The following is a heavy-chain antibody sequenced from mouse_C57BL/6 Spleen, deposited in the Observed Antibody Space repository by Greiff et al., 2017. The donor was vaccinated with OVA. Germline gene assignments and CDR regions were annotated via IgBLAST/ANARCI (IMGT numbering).Heavy chain of an antibody. Sequence: QVQLQQSGAELVRPGASVKLSCKASGYTFTDYYINWVKQRPGQGLEWIARIYPGSGNTYYNEKFKGKATLTAEKSSSTAYMQLSSLTSEDSAVDFCARLNYDYDYYAMDYWGQGTSVTVSS. CDR2: IYPGSGNT. D-gene: IGHD2-4*01. J-gene: IGHJ4*01. V-gene: IGHV1-76*01. CDR1: GYTFTDYY. CDR3: ARLNYDYDYYAMDY.